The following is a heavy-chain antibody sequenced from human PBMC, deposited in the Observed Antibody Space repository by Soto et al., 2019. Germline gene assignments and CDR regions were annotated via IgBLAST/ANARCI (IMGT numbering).Heavy chain of an antibody. CDR3: ARAPDYYYYGMDV. CDR2: IYYSGST. J-gene: IGHJ6*02. Sequence: QVQLQESGPGLVKPSETLSLTCTVSGGSISSYYWSWIRQPPGKGLEWIGYIYYSGSTNYNPSLKSRVTISVDTSKNQFSLKLSSVTAADTAVYYCARAPDYYYYGMDVWGQGTTVTVSS. CDR1: GGSISSYY. V-gene: IGHV4-59*01.